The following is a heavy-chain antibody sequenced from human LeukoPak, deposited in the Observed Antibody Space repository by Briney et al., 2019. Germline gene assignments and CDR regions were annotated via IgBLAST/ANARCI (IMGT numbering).Heavy chain of an antibody. V-gene: IGHV3-7*01. CDR2: TKPDGSEK. Sequence: GGSLRLSCAASGFTFRNYWMSWVRQAPGKGLEWVANTKPDGSEKNYVDSVKGRFTISRDNAKNSLYLQMNSLRAEDTAVYYCARDFSLWFGESTYWGQGTLVTVSS. J-gene: IGHJ4*02. CDR3: ARDFSLWFGESTY. D-gene: IGHD3-10*01. CDR1: GFTFRNYW.